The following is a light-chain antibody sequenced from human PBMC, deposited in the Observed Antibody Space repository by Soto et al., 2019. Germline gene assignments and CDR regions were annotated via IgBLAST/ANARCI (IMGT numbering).Light chain of an antibody. CDR3: FSYTSSGTYV. J-gene: IGLJ1*01. V-gene: IGLV2-14*01. Sequence: QSVRTQPASVSGSPGQSITNSCTGTSSDVGNYKYVSWYQQHPGKAPKLMIYEVSNRPSGVSNRFSGSKSGNTASLTISGLQAEDETDYYCFSYTSSGTYVFGTGTKVTVL. CDR2: EVS. CDR1: SSDVGNYKY.